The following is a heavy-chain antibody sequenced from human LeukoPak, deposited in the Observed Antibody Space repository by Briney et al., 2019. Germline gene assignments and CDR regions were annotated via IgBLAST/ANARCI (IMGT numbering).Heavy chain of an antibody. CDR3: VSGLPSSGYYFDY. V-gene: IGHV3-64D*09. CDR1: GFTFITFSSNA. Sequence: VRSLRLSCSASGFTFITFSSNAMHWVRQAPGKGLEYVSAISRNGGSTYYADSVKGRFTISRDNSKNTLYLQMSSLRAEDTAVYYCVSGLPSSGYYFDYWGQGTLVTVSS. CDR2: ISRNGGST. D-gene: IGHD3-22*01. J-gene: IGHJ4*02.